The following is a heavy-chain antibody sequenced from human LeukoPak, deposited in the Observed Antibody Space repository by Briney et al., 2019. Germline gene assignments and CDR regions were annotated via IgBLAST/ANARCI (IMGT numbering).Heavy chain of an antibody. CDR1: GFIVSSNH. D-gene: IGHD1-1*01. CDR2: IYTNSST. V-gene: IGHV3-66*03. CDR3: AKDQELEPDQFDAFDI. Sequence: GGSLRLSCAASGFIVSSNHMNWVRHAPGKGLEWVSLIYTNSSTKYADFVKGRFTISRDNSKNTLYLQMNSLRAEDTAVYYCAKDQELEPDQFDAFDIWGQGTMVTVSS. J-gene: IGHJ3*02.